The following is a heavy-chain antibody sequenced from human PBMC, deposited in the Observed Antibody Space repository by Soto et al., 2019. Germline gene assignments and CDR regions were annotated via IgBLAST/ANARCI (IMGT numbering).Heavy chain of an antibody. CDR2: IYYSGST. Sequence: QVQLQESGPGLVKPSETLSLTCTVSGGSISSYYWSWIRQPPGKGLEWIGYIYYSGSTNYNPSLKSRSTIAVDTPKHQFSLKLSPVTAADPAVYYCARRYGDCFDYWGRGTLVTVSS. J-gene: IGHJ4*02. CDR1: GGSISSYY. V-gene: IGHV4-59*08. CDR3: ARRYGDCFDY. D-gene: IGHD4-17*01.